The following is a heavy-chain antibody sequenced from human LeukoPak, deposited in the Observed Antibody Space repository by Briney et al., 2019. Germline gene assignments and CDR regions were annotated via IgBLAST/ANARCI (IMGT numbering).Heavy chain of an antibody. CDR3: ARPIGYCSSTSCYIYYYGMDV. D-gene: IGHD2-2*02. CDR1: GFTFSSYA. V-gene: IGHV3-23*01. Sequence: AGGSLRLSCAASGFTFSSYAMSWVRQAPGKGLEWVSAISGSGGSTYYADSVKGRFTISRDNSKNTLYLQMNSLRAEDTAVYYCARPIGYCSSTSCYIYYYGMDVWGQGTTVTVSS. CDR2: ISGSGGST. J-gene: IGHJ6*02.